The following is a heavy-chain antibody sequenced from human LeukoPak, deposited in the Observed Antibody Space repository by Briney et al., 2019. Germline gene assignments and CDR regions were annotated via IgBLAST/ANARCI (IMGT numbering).Heavy chain of an antibody. CDR2: IDSDGTNR. CDR3: AKTEGVVVTAEYFQH. D-gene: IGHD2-21*02. Sequence: QPGGSLRLSCAASGFTFSRYWMHWVRQAPGKGLVWVSRIDSDGTNRDYADSVKGRFTISRDNSKNTLYLQMNSLRAEDTAVYYCAKTEGVVVTAEYFQHWGQGTLVTVSS. J-gene: IGHJ1*01. CDR1: GFTFSRYW. V-gene: IGHV3-74*01.